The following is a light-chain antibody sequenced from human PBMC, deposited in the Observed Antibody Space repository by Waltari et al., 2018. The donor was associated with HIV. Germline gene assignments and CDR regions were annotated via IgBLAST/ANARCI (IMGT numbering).Light chain of an antibody. CDR2: EVS. CDR1: SSDVAGYNY. J-gene: IGLJ1*01. Sequence: QSALTQPPSASGSPGQSVTTSCPRTSSDVAGYNYVSCYQQHPGKAPKLMIYEVSNRPSGVPDRVSGSKSGNTASLTVSGLQAEDEADYYCSSYAGSNNFEVFGTGTKVTVL. V-gene: IGLV2-8*01. CDR3: SSYAGSNNFEV.